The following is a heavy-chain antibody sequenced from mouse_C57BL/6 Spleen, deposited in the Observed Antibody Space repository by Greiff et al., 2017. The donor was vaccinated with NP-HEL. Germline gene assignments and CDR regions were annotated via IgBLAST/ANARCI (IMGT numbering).Heavy chain of an antibody. CDR3: ARSNYVDAMDY. CDR2: IYPGDGDT. J-gene: IGHJ4*01. D-gene: IGHD1-1*01. Sequence: QVQLQQSGAELVKPGASVKISCKASGYAFSSYWMNWVKQRPGKGLEWIGQIYPGDGDTNYNGKFKGKATLTADKSSSTAYMQLSSLTSEDSAVYFCARSNYVDAMDYWGQRTSVTVSS. V-gene: IGHV1-80*01. CDR1: GYAFSSYW.